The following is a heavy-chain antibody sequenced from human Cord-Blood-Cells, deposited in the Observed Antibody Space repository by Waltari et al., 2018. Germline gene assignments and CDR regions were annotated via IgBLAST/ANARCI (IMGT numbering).Heavy chain of an antibody. Sequence: QVQLQESGPGLVKPSQTLSLTCTVSGGSISSGGYYWSWIRQHPGKGLGWIGYIYYSGSTYYNPSLKSRVTISVDTSKNQFSLKLSSVTAADTAVYYCARVKAGTYYDFWSGYSNYYYMDVWGKGTTVTVSS. CDR1: GGSISSGGYY. CDR2: IYYSGST. CDR3: ARVKAGTYYDFWSGYSNYYYMDV. V-gene: IGHV4-31*03. D-gene: IGHD3-3*01. J-gene: IGHJ6*03.